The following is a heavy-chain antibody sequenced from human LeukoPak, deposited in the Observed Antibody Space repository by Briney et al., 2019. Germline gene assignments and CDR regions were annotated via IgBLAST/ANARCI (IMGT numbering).Heavy chain of an antibody. J-gene: IGHJ4*02. CDR2: ISGSGGST. CDR3: AKNGVVVIEWLSEQYYFDY. Sequence: GGSLRLSCAASGFTFSSYGMSWVRQAPGKGLEWVSAISGSGGSTYYADSVKGRFTISRDNSKNTLYLQMNSLRAEDTAVYYCAKNGVVVIEWLSEQYYFDYWGQGTLVTVSS. V-gene: IGHV3-23*01. D-gene: IGHD2-21*01. CDR1: GFTFSSYG.